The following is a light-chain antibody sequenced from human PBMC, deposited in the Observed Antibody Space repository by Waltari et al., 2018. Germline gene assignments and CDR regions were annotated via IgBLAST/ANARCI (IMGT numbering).Light chain of an antibody. CDR2: GAS. J-gene: IGKJ2*01. CDR3: QHYGSLPPYT. Sequence: EIVLTQSPGTLSLSPGERATLSYRASQSVGSHYLAWYQQMPGQAPRVLIYGASSRATGIPDRFSGSGSGTEFTLTISRLEPEDFAVYYCQHYGSLPPYTFGQGTKLEIK. V-gene: IGKV3-20*01. CDR1: QSVGSHY.